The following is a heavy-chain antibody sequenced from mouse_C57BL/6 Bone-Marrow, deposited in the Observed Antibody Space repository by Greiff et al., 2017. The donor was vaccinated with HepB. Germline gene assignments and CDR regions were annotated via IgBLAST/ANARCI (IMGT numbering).Heavy chain of an antibody. V-gene: IGHV1-18*01. CDR1: GYTFTDYN. J-gene: IGHJ4*01. Sequence: EVQLQQSGPELVKPGASVKIPCKASGYTFTDYNMDWVKQSHGKSLEWIGDINPNNGGTIYNQKFKGKATLTVDKSSSTAYMKLRSLTSEDTAVYYCARRVAHYYAMDYWGQGTSVTVSS. CDR3: ARRVAHYYAMDY. CDR2: INPNNGGT. D-gene: IGHD1-1*02.